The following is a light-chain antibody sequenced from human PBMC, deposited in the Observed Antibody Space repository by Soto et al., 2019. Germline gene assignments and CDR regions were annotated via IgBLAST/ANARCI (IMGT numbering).Light chain of an antibody. CDR2: DAS. V-gene: IGKV1-33*01. CDR3: QQYDNLPPLT. CDR1: QDISNY. J-gene: IGKJ4*01. Sequence: DIQMTQSPSSLSASVGDRVTITCQASQDISNYLNWYQQKPGKAPKLLIYDASNLETGVPSRFSGSGSGTDFTFTISSLQPEDIATYYCQQYDNLPPLTFGGGNTVEIK.